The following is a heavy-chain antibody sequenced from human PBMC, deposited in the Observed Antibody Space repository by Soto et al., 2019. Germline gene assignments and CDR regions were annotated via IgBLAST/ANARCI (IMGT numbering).Heavy chain of an antibody. CDR2: INSDGSST. D-gene: IGHD2-15*01. CDR3: ATEASYFPSCADMEL. V-gene: IGHV3-74*01. CDR1: LFTFSSYW. Sequence: LRLSCAASLFTFSSYWIHLFRQAPGKGLVWVSRINSDGSSTSYADSVKGRFTISRDNAENTLYLQMNSLRAEDTAVYYCATEASYFPSCADMELWGTGTLGTVS. J-gene: IGHJ6*03.